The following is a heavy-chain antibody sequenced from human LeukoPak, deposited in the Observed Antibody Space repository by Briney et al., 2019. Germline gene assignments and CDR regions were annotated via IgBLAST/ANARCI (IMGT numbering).Heavy chain of an antibody. CDR1: GYSISSGYY. J-gene: IGHJ4*02. Sequence: KPSETLSLTCAVSGYSISSGYYWGWIRQPPGKGLEWIGSIYHSGSTYYNPSLKSRVTISVDTSKNQFSLKLSSVTAADTAMYYCARLPGGIQLWGRSFDYWGQGTLVTVSS. CDR2: IYHSGST. CDR3: ARLPGGIQLWGRSFDY. D-gene: IGHD5-18*01. V-gene: IGHV4-38-2*01.